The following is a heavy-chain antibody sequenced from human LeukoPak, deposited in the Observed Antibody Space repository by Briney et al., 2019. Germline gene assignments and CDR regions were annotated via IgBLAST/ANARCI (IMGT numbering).Heavy chain of an antibody. V-gene: IGHV3-30*18. J-gene: IGHJ6*02. Sequence: GSLRLSCAASGLTFRNYGMHWVRQAPGKGLEWVAVISYDGSNKNYADSVKGRFTISRDNSKNTLYLQMNSLRAEDTAVYYCAKVIFVVEYYGMDVWGQGTTVTVSS. CDR2: ISYDGSNK. CDR3: AKVIFVVEYYGMDV. CDR1: GLTFRNYG. D-gene: IGHD2-15*01.